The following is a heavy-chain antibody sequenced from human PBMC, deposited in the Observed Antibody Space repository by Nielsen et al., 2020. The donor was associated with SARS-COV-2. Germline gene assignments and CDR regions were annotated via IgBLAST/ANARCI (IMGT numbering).Heavy chain of an antibody. D-gene: IGHD5-18*01. CDR2: IYYSGST. CDR1: GGSISSSSYY. V-gene: IGHV4-39*01. Sequence: SETLSLTCTVSGGSISSSSYYWGWIRQPPGKGPERIGSIYYSGSTYYNPSLKSRVTISVDTSKNQFSLKLSSVAAADTAVYYCASHRRGYSEDYGMDVWGQGTTVTVSS. J-gene: IGHJ6*02. CDR3: ASHRRGYSEDYGMDV.